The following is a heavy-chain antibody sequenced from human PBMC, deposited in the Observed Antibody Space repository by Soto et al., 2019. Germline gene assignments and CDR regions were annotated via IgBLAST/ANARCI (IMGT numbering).Heavy chain of an antibody. D-gene: IGHD6-19*01. Sequence: QLQLQESGPGLVKPSETLSLTCSVSGGSISSSSYYWGWIRQPPGKGLEWIGSIYYSGSIYYNPSLKSRVTISVDTSKNQFSLKLSSVTAAETAVYYCARQSSGWYNWFEPWGQGTLVTVSS. CDR3: ARQSSGWYNWFEP. V-gene: IGHV4-39*01. CDR1: GGSISSSSYY. J-gene: IGHJ5*02. CDR2: IYYSGSI.